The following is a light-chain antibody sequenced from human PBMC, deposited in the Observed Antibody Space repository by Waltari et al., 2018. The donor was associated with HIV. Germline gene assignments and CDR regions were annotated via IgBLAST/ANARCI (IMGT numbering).Light chain of an antibody. V-gene: IGLV2-14*03. J-gene: IGLJ3*02. CDR3: SSYTSSSTR. CDR2: DVS. CDR1: SSDVGGYNY. Sequence: QSALTQPASVSGSPGQSITISCTGTSSDVGGYNYVSWYQQHPGKAPKRMIYDVSNRPAGVSNRSSGSKSGNTASLTISGLQAEDEADYYCSSYTSSSTRFGGGTKLTVL.